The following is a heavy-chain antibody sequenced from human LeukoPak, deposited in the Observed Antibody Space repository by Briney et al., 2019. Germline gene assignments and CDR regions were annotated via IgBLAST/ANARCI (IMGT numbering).Heavy chain of an antibody. V-gene: IGHV4-4*02. Sequence: SETLSLTCAVSGGSISSSNWWSWVRQPPGKGLEWIGEIYHSGSTNYNPSLKSRVTISVDKSKNQFSLKLSSVTAADTAVYYCAREQKSGSYFGYYYYMDVWGKGTTVTVSS. D-gene: IGHD1-26*01. CDR2: IYHSGST. J-gene: IGHJ6*03. CDR3: AREQKSGSYFGYYYYMDV. CDR1: GGSISSSNW.